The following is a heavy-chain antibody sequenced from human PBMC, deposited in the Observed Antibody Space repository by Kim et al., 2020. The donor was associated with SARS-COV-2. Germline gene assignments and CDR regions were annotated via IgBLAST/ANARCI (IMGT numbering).Heavy chain of an antibody. V-gene: IGHV4-34*01. CDR1: GGSFSGYY. CDR3: ARGRGSGSYYGLYYYGMDV. CDR2: INHSGST. Sequence: SETLSLTCAVYGGSFSGYYWSWIRQPPGKGLEWIGEINHSGSTNYNPSLKSRVTISVDTSKNQFSLKLSSVTAADTAVYYCARGRGSGSYYGLYYYGMDVWGQGTTVTVSS. D-gene: IGHD3-10*01. J-gene: IGHJ6*02.